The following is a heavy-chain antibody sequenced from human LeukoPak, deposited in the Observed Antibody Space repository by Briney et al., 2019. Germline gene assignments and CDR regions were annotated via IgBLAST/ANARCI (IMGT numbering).Heavy chain of an antibody. CDR2: INSYNGKT. D-gene: IGHD5-12*01. CDR1: GYTFTMNG. Sequence: ASVKVSCKASGYTFTMNGISWVRQAPGQGLEWMGWINSYNGKTNYAQRLQGRVTMTTDTSTSTAYMELRSLRSDDTAVYYCARASLYSGYNLDYWGQGTLVTVSS. CDR3: ARASLYSGYNLDY. J-gene: IGHJ4*02. V-gene: IGHV1-18*01.